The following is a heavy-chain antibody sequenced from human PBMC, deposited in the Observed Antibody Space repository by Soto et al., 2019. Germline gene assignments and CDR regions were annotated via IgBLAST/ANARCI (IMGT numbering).Heavy chain of an antibody. J-gene: IGHJ6*02. CDR3: ERDHVVVVPAAITGDYYYGMDV. V-gene: IGHV1-69*01. CDR1: GGTFSSYA. CDR2: IIPIFGTA. Sequence: QVQLVQSGAEVKKPGSSVKVSCKASGGTFSSYAISWVRQAPGQGLEWMGGIIPIFGTANYAQKFQGRVTITADESTSTAYMELSSLRSEDTAVYYCERDHVVVVPAAITGDYYYGMDVWGQGTTVTVSS. D-gene: IGHD2-2*02.